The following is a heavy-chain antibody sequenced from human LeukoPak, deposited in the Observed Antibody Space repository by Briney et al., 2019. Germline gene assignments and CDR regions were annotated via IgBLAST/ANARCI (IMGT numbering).Heavy chain of an antibody. J-gene: IGHJ4*02. CDR2: IFSGGST. CDR1: GFTVSSNY. V-gene: IGHV3-53*01. Sequence: GGSLRRSCVASGFTVSSNYMSWVRQAPGKGLEWVSAIFSGGSTFYADSVTGRLTISRDNSKNTVYLEMNSLRAEDTAVYYCARDLKTSGWYGDFDYWGQGTLVTVSS. D-gene: IGHD6-19*01. CDR3: ARDLKTSGWYGDFDY.